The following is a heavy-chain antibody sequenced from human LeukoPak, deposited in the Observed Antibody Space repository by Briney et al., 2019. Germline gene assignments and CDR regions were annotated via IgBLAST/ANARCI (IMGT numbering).Heavy chain of an antibody. Sequence: GGSLRLSCAAAGFTFSSYAMHWVRQAPGKGLEWVAVISYDGSNKYYADSVKGRFTISRDNSKNTLDLQMNSLRAEDTAVYYCAKEGNYYDSSGCYRSYYFDYWGQGTLVTVSS. CDR1: GFTFSSYA. J-gene: IGHJ4*02. V-gene: IGHV3-30*18. D-gene: IGHD3-22*01. CDR2: ISYDGSNK. CDR3: AKEGNYYDSSGCYRSYYFDY.